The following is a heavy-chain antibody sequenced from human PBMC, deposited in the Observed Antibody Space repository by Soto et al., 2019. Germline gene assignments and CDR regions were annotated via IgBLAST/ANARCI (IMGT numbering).Heavy chain of an antibody. V-gene: IGHV1-8*01. CDR3: ARDFQYYDFWSGRSPGWFDP. CDR2: MNPNSGNT. J-gene: IGHJ5*02. Sequence: VASVKVSCKTSGYTFTSYDINWVRQAPGQGLELMGWMNPNSGNTGYAQKFQGRVTMTRDTSTSTVYMELSSLRSEDTAVYYCARDFQYYDFWSGRSPGWFDPWGQGTLVTVSS. D-gene: IGHD3-3*01. CDR1: GYTFTSYD.